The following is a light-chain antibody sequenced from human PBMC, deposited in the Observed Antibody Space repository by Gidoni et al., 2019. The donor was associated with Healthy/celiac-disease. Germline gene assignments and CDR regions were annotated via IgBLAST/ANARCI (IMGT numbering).Light chain of an antibody. CDR2: QDS. J-gene: IGLJ2*01. V-gene: IGLV3-1*01. CDR3: QAWDSSSVV. Sequence: SYDLTQPPSLPVPPGQTASITCSGVELEDKFACWYQQQPGQSPVLVIYQDSKRPSGIRDRFSGSYSGTTATMTISGTQAMDEADYYCQAWDSSSVVFGGGTKLTVL. CDR1: ELEDKF.